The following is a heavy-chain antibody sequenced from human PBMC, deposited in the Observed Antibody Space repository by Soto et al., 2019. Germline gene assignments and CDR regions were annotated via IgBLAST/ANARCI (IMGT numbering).Heavy chain of an antibody. CDR1: GYAFTGQY. CDR3: ARDFSSSADGFDY. J-gene: IGHJ4*02. CDR2: INPNSGGT. Sequence: ASVQFSCKASGYAFTGQYIHWVRQAPGQGLEWMGWINPNSGGTNYAQKFQGRVTVTSDTSIRTAYMELSRLRSDDTAVYYCARDFSSSADGFDYWGQGTLVTVSS. D-gene: IGHD6-6*01. V-gene: IGHV1-2*02.